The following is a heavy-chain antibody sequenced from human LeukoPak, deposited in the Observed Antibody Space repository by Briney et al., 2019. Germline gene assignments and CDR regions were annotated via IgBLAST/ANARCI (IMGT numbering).Heavy chain of an antibody. Sequence: SQTLSLTCALSGDSVSSNTAAWQWIRQSPSRGLEWLGRTFYRSKWYTNYAVSVNSRITITSDSSKNQFSLHLSSVTPEDTAVYFCARDMCGTGVCYSSYAFDVWAQGTLVTVSS. CDR1: GDSVSSNTAA. V-gene: IGHV6-1*01. J-gene: IGHJ3*01. CDR3: ARDMCGTGVCYSSYAFDV. CDR2: TFYRSKWYT. D-gene: IGHD2-8*01.